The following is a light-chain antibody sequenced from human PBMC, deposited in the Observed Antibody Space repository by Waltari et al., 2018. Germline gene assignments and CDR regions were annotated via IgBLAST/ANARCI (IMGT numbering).Light chain of an antibody. CDR2: GAS. Sequence: EFVGTQAQAAMSLSPGETATPSCRASQSVTSNYLALYQQIPGQAHRLLIYGASSRATDIPRRFSGSESETDFTLTSSGLEPEDFAVYCCQHYGSSPETFGQGTKLEIQ. J-gene: IGKJ2*01. CDR1: QSVTSNY. V-gene: IGKV3-20*01. CDR3: QHYGSSPET.